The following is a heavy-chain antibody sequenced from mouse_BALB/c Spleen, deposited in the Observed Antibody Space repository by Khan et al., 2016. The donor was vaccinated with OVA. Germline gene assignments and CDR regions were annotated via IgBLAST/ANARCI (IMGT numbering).Heavy chain of an antibody. J-gene: IGHJ3*01. CDR1: GYSFPSYW. CDR3: TEGNDVGWLAY. D-gene: IGHD2-2*01. Sequence: EVQLLQSGTVLARPGASVKMSCKASGYSFPSYWMHWVHQPPGKGLEWIGAIYPGNGDTSYTQKFKGQVNLTVVTSASTAYMQLSRLPNADTAFYDCTEGNDVGWLAYWGQGTLVTVSA. V-gene: IGHV1-5*01. CDR2: IYPGNGDT.